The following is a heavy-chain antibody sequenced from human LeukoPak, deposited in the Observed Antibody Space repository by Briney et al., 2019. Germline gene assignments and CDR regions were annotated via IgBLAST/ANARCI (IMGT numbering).Heavy chain of an antibody. D-gene: IGHD5-12*01. J-gene: IGHJ4*02. CDR1: GFTFSSYA. V-gene: IGHV3-23*01. Sequence: GGSLRLSCAASGFTFSSYAMSWVRQAPGRGLEWVSAISGSGGSTYYADSVKGRFTISRDNSKNTLYLQMNSLRAEDTAVYYCAKVERWLPDFDYWGQGTLVTVSS. CDR2: ISGSGGST. CDR3: AKVERWLPDFDY.